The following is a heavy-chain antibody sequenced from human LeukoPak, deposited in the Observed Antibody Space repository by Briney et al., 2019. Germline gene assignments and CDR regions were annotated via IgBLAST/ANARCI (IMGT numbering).Heavy chain of an antibody. CDR3: ERKNSGSYRKERSFDY. V-gene: IGHV1-8*01. D-gene: IGHD1-26*01. J-gene: IGHJ4*02. CDR1: GYTFTSYD. CDR2: MNPNSGNT. Sequence: ASVKVSCKASGYTFTSYDINWVRQATGQGLEWMGWMNPNSGNTGYAQKFQGRVTMTRNTSISTAYMELSSLRSEDTAVYYCERKNSGSYRKERSFDYWGQGTLVTVSS.